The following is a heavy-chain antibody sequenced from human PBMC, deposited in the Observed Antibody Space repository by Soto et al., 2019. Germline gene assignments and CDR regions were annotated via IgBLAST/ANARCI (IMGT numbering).Heavy chain of an antibody. CDR2: IRSDSASSAI. J-gene: IGHJ4*02. Sequence: EAQLVQSGGGLVQPGGSLQLSCAASGFTFGGSPVHWVRQASGKGLEWVGRIRSDSASSAIAYAASVRGRFTPYRVESEKTAYRQANRLEGEDTGLCFCVLEGCPTTGGYSLDLWGQGNLVSVSS. D-gene: IGHD2-21*01. CDR3: VLEGCPTTGGYSLDL. CDR1: GFTFGGSP. V-gene: IGHV3-73*01.